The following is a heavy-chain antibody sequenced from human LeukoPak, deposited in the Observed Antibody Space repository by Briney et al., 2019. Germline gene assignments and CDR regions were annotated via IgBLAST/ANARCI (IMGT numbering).Heavy chain of an antibody. D-gene: IGHD1-26*01. CDR3: ARVLVGAKFDY. J-gene: IGHJ4*02. CDR1: GGSISSYY. V-gene: IGHV4-59*01. Sequence: SETLSLTCTVSGGSISSYYWSWIRQPPGKGLEWIGYIYYSGSTNYNPSLKRRVTISVDTSKNQFSLKLSSVTAADTAVYYCARVLVGAKFDYWGQGTLVTVSS. CDR2: IYYSGST.